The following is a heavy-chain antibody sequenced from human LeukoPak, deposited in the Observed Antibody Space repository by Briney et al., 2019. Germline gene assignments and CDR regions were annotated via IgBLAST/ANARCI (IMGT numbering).Heavy chain of an antibody. CDR2: IYPGDSDT. Sequence: KCGESLKISGKGSGYSFTSYWIGWVRQMPGKGLEWMGIIYPGDSDTRYSPSFQGQVTISADKSISTAYLQWSSLKASDTAMYYCARLRFLEWLFDYMDVWGKGTTVTVSS. V-gene: IGHV5-51*01. CDR3: ARLRFLEWLFDYMDV. D-gene: IGHD3-3*01. J-gene: IGHJ6*03. CDR1: GYSFTSYW.